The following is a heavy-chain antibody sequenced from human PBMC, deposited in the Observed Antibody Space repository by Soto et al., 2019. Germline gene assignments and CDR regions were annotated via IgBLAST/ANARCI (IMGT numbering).Heavy chain of an antibody. CDR1: GYNFMRYG. CDR3: ARWISGGYSDWFDP. V-gene: IGHV1-18*04. D-gene: IGHD1-26*01. J-gene: IGHJ5*02. CDR2: INVDNGET. Sequence: QVQLVQSGAEVKKPGASVKVCCKASGYNFMRYGFTWVRQAPGQGLEWMGWINVDNGETKYPQKIQGRVTMTTDTSTSTVYMELRSLTSDDTAVYYCARWISGGYSDWFDPWGHGTLVTVSS.